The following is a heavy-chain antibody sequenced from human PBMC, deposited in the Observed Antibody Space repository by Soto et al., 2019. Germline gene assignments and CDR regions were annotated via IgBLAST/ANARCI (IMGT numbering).Heavy chain of an antibody. CDR2: IYHSGST. Sequence: SETLSLTCAVSGYSISSGYYWGWIRQPPGKGLEWIGSIYHSGSTYYNPSLKSRVTISVDTSKNQFSLKLSSVTAADTAVYYCARMGSNLNWFDPWGQGTLVTVSS. D-gene: IGHD1-26*01. CDR3: ARMGSNLNWFDP. J-gene: IGHJ5*02. V-gene: IGHV4-38-2*01. CDR1: GYSISSGYY.